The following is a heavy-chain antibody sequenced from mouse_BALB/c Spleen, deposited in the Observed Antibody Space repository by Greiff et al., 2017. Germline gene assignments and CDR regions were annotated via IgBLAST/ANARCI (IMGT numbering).Heavy chain of an antibody. J-gene: IGHJ2*01. CDR3: AILLRPYFDY. CDR1: GYTFTSYN. CDR2: IYPGNGDT. V-gene: IGHV1-12*01. D-gene: IGHD1-1*01. Sequence: QPGAELVKPGASVKMSCKASGYTFTSYNMHWVKQTPGQGLEWIGAIYPGNGDTSYNQKFKGKATLTADKSSSTAYMQLSSLTSEDSAVYYCAILLRPYFDYWGQGTTLTVSS.